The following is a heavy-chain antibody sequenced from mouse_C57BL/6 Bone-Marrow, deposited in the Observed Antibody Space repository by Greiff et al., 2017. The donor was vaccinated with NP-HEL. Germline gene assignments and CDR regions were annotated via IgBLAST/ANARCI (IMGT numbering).Heavy chain of an antibody. CDR1: GFTFSSYA. D-gene: IGHD4-1*02. CDR3: ARDSLNWSWFAY. J-gene: IGHJ3*01. CDR2: ISDGGSYT. Sequence: EVMLVESGGGLVKPGGSLKLSCAASGFTFSSYAMSWVRQTPEKRLEWVATISDGGSYTYYPDNVKGRFTISRDNAKNNLYLQMSHLKSEDTAMYYCARDSLNWSWFAYWGQGTLVTVSA. V-gene: IGHV5-4*01.